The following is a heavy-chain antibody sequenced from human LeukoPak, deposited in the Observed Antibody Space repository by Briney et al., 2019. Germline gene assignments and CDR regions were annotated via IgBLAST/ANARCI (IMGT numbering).Heavy chain of an antibody. D-gene: IGHD6-19*01. CDR1: GFTFSSYW. CDR3: ARGVSGWYWYFDL. Sequence: GGSLRLSCAASGFTFSSYWMHWVRQAPGKGLVWVSRINSDGSSTSYADSVKGRFTISRDNAKNTLYLQMNSLRAEDTAVYYCARGVSGWYWYFDLWGRGTLVTVSS. CDR2: INSDGSST. V-gene: IGHV3-74*01. J-gene: IGHJ2*01.